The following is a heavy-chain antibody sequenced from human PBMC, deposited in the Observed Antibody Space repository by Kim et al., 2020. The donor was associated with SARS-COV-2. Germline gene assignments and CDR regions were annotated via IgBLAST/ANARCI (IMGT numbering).Heavy chain of an antibody. J-gene: IGHJ4*02. Sequence: NPSLQSRVTISLDTSKNQFSLKLSSVTAADTAVHYCARRHPYSSSWYFDYWGQGTLVTVSS. V-gene: IGHV4-59*08. D-gene: IGHD6-13*01. CDR3: ARRHPYSSSWYFDY.